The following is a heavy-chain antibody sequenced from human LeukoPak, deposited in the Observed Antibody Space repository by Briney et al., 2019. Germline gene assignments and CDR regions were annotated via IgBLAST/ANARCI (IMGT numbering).Heavy chain of an antibody. V-gene: IGHV1-2*02. CDR3: ARADGSAWPTGGFDY. CDR1: GYTFSGYY. J-gene: IGHJ4*02. CDR2: INPNSGGT. D-gene: IGHD6-19*01. Sequence: ASVKVSCKASGYTFSGYYMHWVRQAPGQGLEWMGWINPNSGGTNYVQKFQGRVTMTRDTSISTAYMDLSRLRSDDTAVYYCARADGSAWPTGGFDYWGQGTLVTVSS.